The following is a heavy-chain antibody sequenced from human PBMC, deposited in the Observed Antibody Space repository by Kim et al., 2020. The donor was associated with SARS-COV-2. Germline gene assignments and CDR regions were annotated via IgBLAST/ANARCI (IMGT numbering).Heavy chain of an antibody. CDR1: GFTFSSYE. J-gene: IGHJ4*02. V-gene: IGHV3-48*03. CDR2: ISSSGSTI. CDR3: AREKPWELLQD. Sequence: GGSLRLSCAASGFTFSSYEMNWVRQAPGKGLEWVSYISSSGSTIYYADSVKGRFTISRDNAKNSLYLQMNSLRAEDTAVYYCAREKPWELLQDWGQGTLVTVSS. D-gene: IGHD1-26*01.